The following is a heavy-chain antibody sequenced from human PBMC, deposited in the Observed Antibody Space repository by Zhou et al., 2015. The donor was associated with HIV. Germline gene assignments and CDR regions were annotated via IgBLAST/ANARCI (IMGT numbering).Heavy chain of an antibody. CDR2: ISAGNGAT. CDR1: GYIFTTYT. J-gene: IGHJ4*02. D-gene: IGHD5-24*01. V-gene: IGHV1-3*01. CDR3: AREGDGLLKYLDF. Sequence: QVHLAQSGAEVKRPGASVKVSCKTSGYIFTTYTVHWVRLAPGQGLEWMGWISAGNGATKYSEKFQGRVTLSRDASADMVYMNLGRLTSEDTAMYYCAREGDGLLKYLDFWGQGTLVTVSA.